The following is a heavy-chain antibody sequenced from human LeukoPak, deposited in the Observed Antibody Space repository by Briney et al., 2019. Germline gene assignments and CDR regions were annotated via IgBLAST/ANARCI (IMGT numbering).Heavy chain of an antibody. CDR1: GYSFTSYW. J-gene: IGHJ5*02. D-gene: IGHD2-2*01. CDR3: VRRDITSRYVVWFDP. Sequence: GESLKIFCKGSGYSFTSYWIGWVRQMPGKGLESMGIIYPGDSDIRYSPSFQGQVTISADKSINTAYLQWSSLKASDTAIYYCVRRDITSRYVVWFDPLGQGTPVTVSS. V-gene: IGHV5-51*03. CDR2: IYPGDSDI.